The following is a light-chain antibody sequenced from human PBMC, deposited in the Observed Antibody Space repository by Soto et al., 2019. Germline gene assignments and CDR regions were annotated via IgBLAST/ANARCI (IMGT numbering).Light chain of an antibody. Sequence: EIVFTQSPSTLSLSPVERSTLSCRASQSVSSYLAWYQQKPGQAPRLLIYDASNRATGIPARFSGSGSGTDFTLTISSLEPEDFAVYYCQQRSNWPTFGQGTKVDIK. V-gene: IGKV3-11*01. CDR2: DAS. J-gene: IGKJ1*01. CDR1: QSVSSY. CDR3: QQRSNWPT.